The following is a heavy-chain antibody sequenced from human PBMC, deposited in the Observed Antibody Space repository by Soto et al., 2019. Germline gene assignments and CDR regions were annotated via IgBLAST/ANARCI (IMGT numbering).Heavy chain of an antibody. CDR2: ISSSSSYI. V-gene: IGHV3-21*01. J-gene: IGHJ4*02. Sequence: GSLRLSCAASGFTFSSYSMNWVRQAPGKGLEWVSSISSSSSYIYYADAGKGRGTISRDKAKNSLYLQMNSLRAEDTEGEEGEREGGEVAGTSGYWGQGTLVTVSS. CDR1: GFTFSSYS. D-gene: IGHD6-19*01. CDR3: EREGGEVAGTSGY.